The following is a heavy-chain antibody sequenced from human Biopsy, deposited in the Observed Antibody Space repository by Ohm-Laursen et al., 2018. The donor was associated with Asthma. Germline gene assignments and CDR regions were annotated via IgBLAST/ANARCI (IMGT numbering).Heavy chain of an antibody. Sequence: SLRLSCTASGFAVSRDHMFWVRQAPGKGLEWVSVIYSGGASHTADSVRGRFTISRDYSKNTLYLQMHSLIAEDTAVYYCARGDSSNWSHYYFDYWGQGTLVTVSS. J-gene: IGHJ4*02. CDR1: GFAVSRDH. CDR2: IYSGGAS. V-gene: IGHV3-53*01. D-gene: IGHD3-22*01. CDR3: ARGDSSNWSHYYFDY.